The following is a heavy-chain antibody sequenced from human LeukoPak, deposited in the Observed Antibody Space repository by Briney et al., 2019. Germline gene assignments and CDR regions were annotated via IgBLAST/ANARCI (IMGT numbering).Heavy chain of an antibody. CDR1: GFTFSSYE. D-gene: IGHD6-19*01. Sequence: GRSLRLSCAASGFTFSSYEMNWVRQAPGNGLEWVSYISCSGSTIYYADSVKGRFTISRDNAKNSLDLQMNSLRAEDTAVYYCAREDSSGKTLDYWGQGTLVTVSS. CDR2: ISCSGSTI. CDR3: AREDSSGKTLDY. V-gene: IGHV3-48*03. J-gene: IGHJ4*02.